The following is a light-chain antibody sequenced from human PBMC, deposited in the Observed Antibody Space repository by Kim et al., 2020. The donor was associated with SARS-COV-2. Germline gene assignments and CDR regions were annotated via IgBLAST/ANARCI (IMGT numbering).Light chain of an antibody. CDR3: QQYSHWPPYT. V-gene: IGKV3-15*01. CDR1: QSIHTN. CDR2: GAS. J-gene: IGKJ2*01. Sequence: VSPGERVTLSCRASQSIHTNLAWYQQKPGQAPRLLIYGASTRATDIPARFSGSGSGTEFTLIISSLQSEDFAVYYCQQYSHWPPYTFGQGTKLEI.